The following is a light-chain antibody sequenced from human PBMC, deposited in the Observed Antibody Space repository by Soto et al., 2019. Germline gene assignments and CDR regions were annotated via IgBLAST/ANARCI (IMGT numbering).Light chain of an antibody. Sequence: QAVVTQEPSLTVSPGGAVTLTCGSSTGAVTSGHYPYWFQQKPGQAPRTLIYDTSNKHSWTPARFSGSLLGGKAALTLSGAQPEDEAEYYCLLSYSDEKVFGTGTKVTVL. J-gene: IGLJ1*01. V-gene: IGLV7-46*01. CDR3: LLSYSDEKV. CDR2: DTS. CDR1: TGAVTSGHY.